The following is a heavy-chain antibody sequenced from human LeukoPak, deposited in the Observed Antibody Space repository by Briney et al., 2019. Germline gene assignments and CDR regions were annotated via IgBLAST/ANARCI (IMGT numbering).Heavy chain of an antibody. CDR1: GYTFTSYY. J-gene: IGHJ5*02. V-gene: IGHV1-46*01. D-gene: IGHD6-13*01. Sequence: GGSVKVSCKASGYTFTSYYMHWVRQAPGQGLEWMGIINPSGGSTSYAQKFRGRVTMTRDTSTSTVYMELSSLRSEDTAVYYCARGPAAGYVIDPWGQGTLVTVSS. CDR3: ARGPAAGYVIDP. CDR2: INPSGGST.